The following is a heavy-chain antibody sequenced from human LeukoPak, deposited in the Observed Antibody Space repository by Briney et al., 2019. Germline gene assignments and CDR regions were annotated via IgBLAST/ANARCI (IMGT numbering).Heavy chain of an antibody. CDR3: ARALTIFGVVTPTGY. Sequence: ASVKVSCKASGYTFTCYYMHWVRQAPGQGLEWMGWINPNSGGTNYAQKFQGRVTMTRDTSISTAYMELSRLRSDDTAVYYCARALTIFGVVTPTGYWGQGTLVTVSS. CDR2: INPNSGGT. D-gene: IGHD3-3*01. V-gene: IGHV1-2*02. J-gene: IGHJ4*02. CDR1: GYTFTCYY.